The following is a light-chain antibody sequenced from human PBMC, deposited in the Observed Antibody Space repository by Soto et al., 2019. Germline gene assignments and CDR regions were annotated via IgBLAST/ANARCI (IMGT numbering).Light chain of an antibody. J-gene: IGKJ1*01. CDR3: QHYNSYSWT. CDR1: QSISSW. CDR2: KAS. V-gene: IGKV1-5*03. Sequence: DIQMTQSPSTLSASVGDRVTITCRASQSISSWLAWYQQKPGNAPKLLIYKASSLESWVPSRFIGSGTVTEFTLTISSLKPNDFVTYYCQHYNSYSWTFGQGTKVEIK.